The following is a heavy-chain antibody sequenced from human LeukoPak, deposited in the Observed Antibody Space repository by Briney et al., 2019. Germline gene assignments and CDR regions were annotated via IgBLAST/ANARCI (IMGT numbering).Heavy chain of an antibody. CDR3: ARELYSSSSEDY. J-gene: IGHJ4*02. CDR2: INPNSGGT. CDR1: GHTFTGYY. Sequence: ASVKVSCKASGHTFTGYYMHWVRQAPGQGLEWMGWINPNSGGTNYAQKFQGRVTMTRDTSISTAYMELSRLRSDDTAVYYCARELYSSSSEDYWGQGTLVTVSS. D-gene: IGHD6-6*01. V-gene: IGHV1-2*02.